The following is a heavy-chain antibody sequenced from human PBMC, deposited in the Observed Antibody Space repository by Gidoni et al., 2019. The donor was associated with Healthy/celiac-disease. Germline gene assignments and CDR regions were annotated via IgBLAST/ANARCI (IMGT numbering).Heavy chain of an antibody. CDR2: ISGSGGST. D-gene: IGHD6-13*01. CDR1: GFTFSLYA. V-gene: IGHV3-23*01. Sequence: EVQLLESGGGLVPPGGSLRLSCAASGFTFSLYAMRWVRRAPGKGLEWVSAISGSGGSTYYADSVKGRFTISRDNSKNTLYLQMNSLRAEDTAVYYCAKKSGSSSWYRFDYYYYGMDVWGQGTTVTVSS. CDR3: AKKSGSSSWYRFDYYYYGMDV. J-gene: IGHJ6*02.